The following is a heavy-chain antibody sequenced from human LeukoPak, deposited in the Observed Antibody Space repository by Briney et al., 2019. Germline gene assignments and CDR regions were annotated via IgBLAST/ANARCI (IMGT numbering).Heavy chain of an antibody. CDR2: IRYDGSNK. D-gene: IGHD2-2*01. CDR1: GFTFSSYG. J-gene: IGHJ4*02. V-gene: IGHV3-30*02. Sequence: GGSLRLSCAASGFTFSSYGMHWVRQAPGKGLEWVAFIRYDGSNKYYADSEKGRFTISRDNSKNTLYLQMNSLRAEDTAVYYCAKDLDETSSTSGGWGQGTLVTVSS. CDR3: AKDLDETSSTSGG.